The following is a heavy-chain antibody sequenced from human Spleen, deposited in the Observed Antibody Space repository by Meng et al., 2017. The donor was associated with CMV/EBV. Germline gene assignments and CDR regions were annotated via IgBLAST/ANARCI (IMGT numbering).Heavy chain of an antibody. CDR1: GFTFSNYG. J-gene: IGHJ4*02. Sequence: GGSLRLSCAASGFTFSNYGMHWVRQAPGKGLEWVAVIWYDGSNKYYADSVKGRFTISRDNSKNTLYLQMSSLRVDDTAVYYCAKDDYGGSTFDYWGQGTLVTVSS. CDR3: AKDDYGGSTFDY. D-gene: IGHD4-23*01. CDR2: IWYDGSNK. V-gene: IGHV3-33*06.